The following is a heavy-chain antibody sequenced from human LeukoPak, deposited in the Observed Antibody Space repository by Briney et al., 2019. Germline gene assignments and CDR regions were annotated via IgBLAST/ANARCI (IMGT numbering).Heavy chain of an antibody. D-gene: IGHD5-24*01. CDR3: ATSDGYPYIDAFDI. Sequence: SETLSLTCTVSNDSITSYSWNWIRQPPGKGLEWIGSIYYSGSADYIPSLRNRLTISEDTSKNEFSLKLSSVSAADTAVYYCATSDGYPYIDAFDIWGQGTMVTVSS. CDR1: NDSITSYS. V-gene: IGHV4-59*01. J-gene: IGHJ3*02. CDR2: IYYSGSA.